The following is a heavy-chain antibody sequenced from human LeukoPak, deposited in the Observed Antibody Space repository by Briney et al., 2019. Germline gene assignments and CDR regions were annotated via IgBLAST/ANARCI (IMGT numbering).Heavy chain of an antibody. Sequence: GGSLRLSCAASGFTLSSYWMSWVRQAPGKGLEWVADIEEDGSEKYYVDSVKGRFTISRDNAKNSVYLQMNSLRAEDTALYYCARLYCSSSSCHTLHYYYMDVWGKGTTVTVSS. CDR3: ARLYCSSSSCHTLHYYYMDV. CDR1: GFTLSSYW. V-gene: IGHV3-7*01. CDR2: IEEDGSEK. J-gene: IGHJ6*03. D-gene: IGHD2-2*02.